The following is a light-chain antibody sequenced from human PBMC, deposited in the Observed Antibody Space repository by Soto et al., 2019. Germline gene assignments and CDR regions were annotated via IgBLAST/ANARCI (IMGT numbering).Light chain of an antibody. J-gene: IGLJ1*01. CDR1: SSDVGSYDL. Sequence: QSVLTQPASVSGSPGHSITISCTGTSSDVGSYDLVSWYQQHPGKAPKLMIYEVTKRPSGVSTRFSGSKSGNTASLTISGLQAEDEADYYCCSYAGSSSYVFGTGTKVTVL. V-gene: IGLV2-23*02. CDR3: CSYAGSSSYV. CDR2: EVT.